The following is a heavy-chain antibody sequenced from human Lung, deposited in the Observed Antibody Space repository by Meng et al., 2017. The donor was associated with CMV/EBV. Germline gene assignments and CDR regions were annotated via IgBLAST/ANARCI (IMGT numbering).Heavy chain of an antibody. CDR2: INHSGST. J-gene: IGHJ6*02. V-gene: IGHV4-34*01. Sequence: SXTXSLXCAVYGGSFSGYYWSWIRQPPGKGLEWIGEINHSGSTNYNPSLKSRVTISVDTSKNQFSLKLSSVTAADTAVYYCARDWNDFWSGYYGGMDVWGQGTXVT. CDR1: GGSFSGYY. CDR3: ARDWNDFWSGYYGGMDV. D-gene: IGHD3-3*01.